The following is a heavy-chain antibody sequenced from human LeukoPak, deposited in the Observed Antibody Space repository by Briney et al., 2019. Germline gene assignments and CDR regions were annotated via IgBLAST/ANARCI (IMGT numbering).Heavy chain of an antibody. CDR1: GFTFSSYG. Sequence: GGSLRLSCAASGFTFSSYGMSWVRQAPGKGLEWVSAISGSGGSTYYADSVKGRFTISRDNSKNTLYLQMNSLRAEDTAVYYCAKDATYYYDSSGSTHDYWGQGTLVTVSS. D-gene: IGHD3-22*01. J-gene: IGHJ4*02. V-gene: IGHV3-23*01. CDR2: ISGSGGST. CDR3: AKDATYYYDSSGSTHDY.